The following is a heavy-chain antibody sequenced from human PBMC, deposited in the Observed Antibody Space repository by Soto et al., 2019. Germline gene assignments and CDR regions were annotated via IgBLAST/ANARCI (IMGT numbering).Heavy chain of an antibody. D-gene: IGHD3-3*01. V-gene: IGHV3-33*01. CDR1: GFTFSSYG. CDR3: ARVGKGYDLNFDY. CDR2: IWYDGSNK. Sequence: GGSLRLSCAASGFTFSSYGMHWVRQAPGKGLEWVAVIWYDGSNKYYADSVKGRFTISRDNSKNTLYLQMNSLRAEDTAVYYCARVGKGYDLNFDYWGQGTLVTVSS. J-gene: IGHJ4*02.